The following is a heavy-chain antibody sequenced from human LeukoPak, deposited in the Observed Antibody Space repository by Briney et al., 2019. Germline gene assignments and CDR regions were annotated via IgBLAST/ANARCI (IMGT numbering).Heavy chain of an antibody. J-gene: IGHJ4*02. CDR2: IIPIFGTA. V-gene: IGHV1-69*05. D-gene: IGHD5-24*01. Sequence: SVKVSCKASGGTFSSYAISWVRQAPGQGREWMGGIIPIFGTANYAQKFQGRVTITTVESTSTAYMELSSLRSEDTAVYYCAMRRDGYNYLPDYWGQGTLVTVSS. CDR1: GGTFSSYA. CDR3: AMRRDGYNYLPDY.